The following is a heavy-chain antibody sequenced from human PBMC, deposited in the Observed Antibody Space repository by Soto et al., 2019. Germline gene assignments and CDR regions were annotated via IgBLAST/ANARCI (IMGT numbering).Heavy chain of an antibody. CDR1: GFTFSSYW. CDR2: IKQDGSEK. D-gene: IGHD6-6*01. V-gene: IGHV3-7*01. Sequence: VGSLRLSCAASGFTFSSYWMSWVRQAPGKGLEWVANIKQDGSEKYYVDSVKGRFTISRDNAKNSLYLQMNSLRAEDTAVYYCARTIAARFGSDAFDIWGQGTMVTVSS. CDR3: ARTIAARFGSDAFDI. J-gene: IGHJ3*02.